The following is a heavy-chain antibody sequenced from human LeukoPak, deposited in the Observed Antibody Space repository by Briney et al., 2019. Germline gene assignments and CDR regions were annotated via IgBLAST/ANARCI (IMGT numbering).Heavy chain of an antibody. CDR3: ARDPWAGTRYTSQNWFDP. D-gene: IGHD1-7*01. J-gene: IGHJ5*02. CDR1: GGTFSSYA. Sequence: WASVKVSCKASGGTFSSYAISWVRQAPGQGLEWMGGIIPIFGTANYAQKFQGRVTITADESTSTAYMELSSLRSEDTAVYYCARDPWAGTRYTSQNWFDPWGQGTLVTVSS. V-gene: IGHV1-69*13. CDR2: IIPIFGTA.